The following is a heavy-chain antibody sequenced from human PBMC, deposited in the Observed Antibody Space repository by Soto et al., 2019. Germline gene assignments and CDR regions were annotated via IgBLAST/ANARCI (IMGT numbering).Heavy chain of an antibody. CDR3: ARVYGFYYYYYMDV. CDR1: GYTFTSYD. CDR2: MNPNSGNT. D-gene: IGHD2-8*02. J-gene: IGHJ6*03. Sequence: ASVKVSCKASGYTFTSYDINWVRQATGQGLEWMGWMNPNSGNTGYAQKFQGRVTMTRNTSISTAYMELSSLRSEVTAVYYCARVYGFYYYYYMDVWGKGTTVTVSS. V-gene: IGHV1-8*01.